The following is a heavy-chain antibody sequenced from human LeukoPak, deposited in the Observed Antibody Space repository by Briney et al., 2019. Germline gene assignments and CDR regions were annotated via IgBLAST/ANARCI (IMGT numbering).Heavy chain of an antibody. V-gene: IGHV4-59*01. Sequence: PSETLSLTCTVSGGSISSYYWSWIRQPPGKGLEWIGYIYYSGSTNYNPSLKSRVTISVDTSKNQFSLKLSSVTAADTAVYYCARNQRWLQSNYYYYYYMDVWGKGTTVTVSS. CDR3: ARNQRWLQSNYYYYYYMDV. CDR1: GGSISSYY. J-gene: IGHJ6*03. D-gene: IGHD5-24*01. CDR2: IYYSGST.